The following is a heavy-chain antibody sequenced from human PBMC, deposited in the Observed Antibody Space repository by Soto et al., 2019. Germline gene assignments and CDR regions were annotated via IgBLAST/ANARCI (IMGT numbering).Heavy chain of an antibody. Sequence: SETLSLTCTVSGGSISSGGYYWSWIRQHPGKGLEWIGYIYYSGSTYYNPSLKSRVTISVDTSKNQFSLKLSSVTAADTAVYYCARDGRMNSYGYHWFDPWGQGTLVTVSS. D-gene: IGHD5-18*01. CDR3: ARDGRMNSYGYHWFDP. V-gene: IGHV4-31*03. CDR2: IYYSGST. J-gene: IGHJ5*02. CDR1: GGSISSGGYY.